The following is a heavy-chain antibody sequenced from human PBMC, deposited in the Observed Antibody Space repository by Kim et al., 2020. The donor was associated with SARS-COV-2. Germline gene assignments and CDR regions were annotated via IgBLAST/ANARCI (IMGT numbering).Heavy chain of an antibody. J-gene: IGHJ2*01. V-gene: IGHV4-59*01. CDR3: AREGPSYYYDSSGYSWYFDL. Sequence: RVTISVDTSKNQFSLKLSSVTAADTAVYYCAREGPSYYYDSSGYSWYFDLWGRGTLVTVSS. D-gene: IGHD3-22*01.